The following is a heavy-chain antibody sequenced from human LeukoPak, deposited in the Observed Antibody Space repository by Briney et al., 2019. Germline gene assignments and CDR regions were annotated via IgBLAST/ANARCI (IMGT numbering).Heavy chain of an antibody. CDR3: VRVSGSYGY. D-gene: IGHD1-26*01. CDR1: GFTFSSYA. CDR2: ISNNGGST. J-gene: IGHJ4*02. Sequence: GGSLRLSCAASGFTFSSYAMHWVRQAPGKGLEYASAISNNGGSTYYANSVKGRFNISRDNSKNTLYLQMGSLRAEDMAVYYCVRVSGSYGYWGQGTLVTVSS. V-gene: IGHV3-64*01.